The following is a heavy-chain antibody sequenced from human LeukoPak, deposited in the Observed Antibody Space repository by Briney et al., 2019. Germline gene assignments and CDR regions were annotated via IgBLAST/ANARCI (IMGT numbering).Heavy chain of an antibody. CDR3: ARGSINYNSGGYYDNPPLDY. CDR2: ISAYNGNT. Sequence: GASVKVSCKASGYTFTSYGISWVRQAPGQGLEWMGWISAYNGNTNYAQKLQGRVTMTTDTSTSTAYMELRSLRSEDTAVYYCARGSINYNSGGYYDNPPLDYWGQGTLVTVSS. J-gene: IGHJ4*02. D-gene: IGHD3-22*01. V-gene: IGHV1-18*01. CDR1: GYTFTSYG.